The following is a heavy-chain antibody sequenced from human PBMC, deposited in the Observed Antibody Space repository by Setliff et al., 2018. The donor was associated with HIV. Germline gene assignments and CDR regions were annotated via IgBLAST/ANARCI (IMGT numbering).Heavy chain of an antibody. CDR1: GDSIISSRNF. J-gene: IGHJ4*02. CDR2: IHSSGST. V-gene: IGHV4-39*01. D-gene: IGHD1-26*01. CDR3: ASGEDSGTYGEPYDS. Sequence: PSVTLSLTCTVSGDSIISSRNFWGWIRQPPGKGLEWIGNIHSSGSTYYNPSLKSRVFISVDLSINQFSLKLHSVTAADTAVYYCASGEDSGTYGEPYDSWGQGALGTVSS.